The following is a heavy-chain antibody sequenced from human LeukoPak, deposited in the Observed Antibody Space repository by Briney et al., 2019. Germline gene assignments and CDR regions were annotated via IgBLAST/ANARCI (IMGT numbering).Heavy chain of an antibody. V-gene: IGHV4-4*07. CDR1: GGSISSYY. Sequence: SETLSLTCTVSGGSISSYYWSWIRQPAGKGLEWIGRIYTSGSTNYNPSLKSRVTISVDTSKNQFSLKLSSVTAADTAVYYCARHRGYSGYDLEYFDYWGQGTLVTVSS. CDR2: IYTSGST. D-gene: IGHD5-12*01. J-gene: IGHJ4*02. CDR3: ARHRGYSGYDLEYFDY.